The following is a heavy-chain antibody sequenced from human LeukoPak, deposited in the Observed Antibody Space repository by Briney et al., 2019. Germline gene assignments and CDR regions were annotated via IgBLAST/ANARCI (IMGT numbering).Heavy chain of an antibody. CDR1: GFTFSSYW. CDR3: ARAAAETIGPPYYYGMDV. J-gene: IGHJ6*02. D-gene: IGHD6-13*01. Sequence: PGGSLRLSCAASGFTFSSYWMHWVRQAPGKGLVWVSRINSDGSSTSYADSVKGRFTISRDNAKNTLYLQMNSLRAEDTAVYYCARAAAETIGPPYYYGMDVWGQGTTVTVSS. CDR2: INSDGSST. V-gene: IGHV3-74*01.